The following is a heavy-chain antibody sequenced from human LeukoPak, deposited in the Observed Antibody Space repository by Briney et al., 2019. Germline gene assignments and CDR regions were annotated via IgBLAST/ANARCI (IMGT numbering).Heavy chain of an antibody. CDR3: ARQAAGGAFSGY. V-gene: IGHV3-30-3*01. D-gene: IGHD3-3*02. J-gene: IGHJ4*02. CDR2: ISYDGSNK. CDR1: GFTFSSYA. Sequence: GGSLRLSCAASGFTFSSYAMHWVRQAPGKGLEWVAVISYDGSNKYYADSVKGRFTISRDNAKNSVYLQMNSLRAEDTAVYYCARQAAGGAFSGYWGQGTLVTVSS.